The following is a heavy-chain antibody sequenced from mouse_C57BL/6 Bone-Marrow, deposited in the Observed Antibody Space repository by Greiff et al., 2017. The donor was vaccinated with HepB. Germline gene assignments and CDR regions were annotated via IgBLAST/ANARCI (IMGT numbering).Heavy chain of an antibody. CDR3: TTGSGDNY. J-gene: IGHJ2*01. CDR2: IDPENGDT. CDR1: GFNIKDDY. D-gene: IGHD3-2*02. Sequence: EVQLQQSGAELVRPGASVKLSCTASGFNIKDDYMHWVKQRPEQGLEWIGWIDPENGDTEYASKFQGKATITADTSSNTAYLQLSSLTSEDTAVYYCTTGSGDNYWGQGTTLTVSS. V-gene: IGHV14-4*01.